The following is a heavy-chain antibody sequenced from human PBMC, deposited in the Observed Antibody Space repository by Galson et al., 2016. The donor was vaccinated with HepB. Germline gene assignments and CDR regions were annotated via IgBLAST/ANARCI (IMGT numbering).Heavy chain of an antibody. J-gene: IGHJ4*02. V-gene: IGHV3-33*06. Sequence: LRLSCAASGFIYSSYGLHWVRQAPGKGLVWLAVIWNDGSKTEYADSVKGRFTISRDNSQSTLFLQMNSMRVEDSAIYFCAKTKTSRIITIVVVTAPFDSWGQGNLVTVSS. CDR2: IWNDGSKT. CDR1: GFIYSSYG. D-gene: IGHD2-21*02. CDR3: AKTKTSRIITIVVVTAPFDS.